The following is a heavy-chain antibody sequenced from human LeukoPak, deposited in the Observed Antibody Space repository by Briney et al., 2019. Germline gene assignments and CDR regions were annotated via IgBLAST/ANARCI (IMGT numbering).Heavy chain of an antibody. CDR1: GFAFSSYA. CDR3: AKDTPYCSSTSCYTSHFDY. CDR2: ISGNDGST. J-gene: IGHJ4*02. D-gene: IGHD2-2*02. Sequence: PGGSLRLSCAASGFAFSSYAMIWVRQAPGKGLEWVSGISGNDGSTFYADSVKGRSTIFRDNSKNTLYLQMNSLRAEDTAVYYCAKDTPYCSSTSCYTSHFDYWGQGTLVTVSS. V-gene: IGHV3-23*01.